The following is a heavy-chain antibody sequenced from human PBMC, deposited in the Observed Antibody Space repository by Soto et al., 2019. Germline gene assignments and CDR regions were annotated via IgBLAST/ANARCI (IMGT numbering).Heavy chain of an antibody. Sequence: LSLTCSASGGSITSSSHFWGWVRQPPGKGLEWIGYIYYSGSTNYNPSLKSRVTISVDTSKNQFSLKLSSVTAADTAVYYCARDRDGYNDWFDHWGQGTLVTVSS. CDR3: ARDRDGYNDWFDH. CDR1: GGSITSSSHF. CDR2: IYYSGST. J-gene: IGHJ5*02. V-gene: IGHV4-61*01. D-gene: IGHD5-12*01.